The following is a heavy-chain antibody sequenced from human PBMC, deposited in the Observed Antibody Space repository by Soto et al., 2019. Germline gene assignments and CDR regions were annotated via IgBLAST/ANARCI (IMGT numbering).Heavy chain of an antibody. CDR1: GYSFTGYY. D-gene: IGHD2-2*01. J-gene: IGHJ6*02. CDR2: INPNSGGT. Sequence: ASVKVSCTASGYSFTGYYMHWVRQAPGQGLEWMGWINPNSGGTNYAQKFQGWVTMTRDTSISTAYMELSSLRSEDTAVYYCAADPGGVVVPAAILRGYYYGMDVWGQGTTVTVSS. CDR3: AADPGGVVVPAAILRGYYYGMDV. V-gene: IGHV1-2*04.